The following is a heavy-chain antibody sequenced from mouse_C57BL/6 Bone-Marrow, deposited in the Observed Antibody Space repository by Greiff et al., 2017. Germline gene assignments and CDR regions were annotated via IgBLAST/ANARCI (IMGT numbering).Heavy chain of an antibody. CDR1: GYSITSGYY. CDR3: ARDGRQLRLPAMDY. D-gene: IGHD3-2*02. CDR2: ISYDGSN. Sequence: EVQLQQSGPGLVKPSQSLSLTCSVTGYSITSGYYWNWIRQFPGNKLEWMGYISYDGSNNYNPSLKNRISITRDTSKNQFFLKLNSVTTEDTATYYCARDGRQLRLPAMDYWGQGTSVTVSS. V-gene: IGHV3-6*01. J-gene: IGHJ4*01.